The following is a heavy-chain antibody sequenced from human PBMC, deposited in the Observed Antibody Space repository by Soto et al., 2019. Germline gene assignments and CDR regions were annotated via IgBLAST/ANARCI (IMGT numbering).Heavy chain of an antibody. J-gene: IGHJ4*02. CDR3: TRQDDYNFPVDY. CDR1: GVSISSSSFY. CDR2: VYYSGSS. Sequence: QLQLQESGPGLVKPSETLSLTCTVSGVSISSSSFYWGWIRQPPGKGLEWIGNVYYSGSSYYNPSLKSRVGISLDTSRNEVSLKLNSVTAADTALYYCTRQDDYNFPVDYWGQGTRVTVSS. D-gene: IGHD4-4*01. V-gene: IGHV4-39*01.